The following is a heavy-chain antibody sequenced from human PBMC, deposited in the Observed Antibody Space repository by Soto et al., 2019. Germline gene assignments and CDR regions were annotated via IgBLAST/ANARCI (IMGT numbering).Heavy chain of an antibody. CDR2: IYYSGTT. D-gene: IGHD1-26*01. J-gene: IGHJ6*02. V-gene: IGHV4-31*03. CDR3: ARVSGSYYYGMDV. CDR1: GASISSGGYY. Sequence: PSETLSLTCSVSGASISSGGYYWNWIRQHPGKGLEWIGYIYYSGTTYYNPSLKSRVTISVDTSKNQFSLKLSSVTAADTAVYYCARVSGSYYYGMDVWGQGTTVTVSS.